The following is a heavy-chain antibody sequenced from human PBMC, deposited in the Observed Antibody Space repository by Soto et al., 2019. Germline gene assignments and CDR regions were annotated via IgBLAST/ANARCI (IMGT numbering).Heavy chain of an antibody. CDR2: ITTYDGKT. CDR3: GRRKRWNRGGYYQFVMDV. V-gene: IGHV1-18*01. CDR1: GYIFTSFG. J-gene: IGHJ6*02. D-gene: IGHD3-3*01. Sequence: QVNLVQSGAEVKKPGASVKVSCKASGYIFTSFGISWVRQAPGQGLEWVGWITTYDGKTNYAQNFQDRVTVTTDTSSRAVYMELRSLRSDDTAVYYCGRRKRWNRGGYYQFVMDVSGQGTTVTVSS.